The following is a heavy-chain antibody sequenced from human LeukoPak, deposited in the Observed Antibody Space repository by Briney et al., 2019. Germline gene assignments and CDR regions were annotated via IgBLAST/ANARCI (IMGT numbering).Heavy chain of an antibody. CDR1: GFTVSSNY. CDR2: IYSGGST. D-gene: IGHD3-22*01. Sequence: GSLRLSCAASGFTVSSNYMSWVRQAPGKGLEWVSVIYSGGSTYYADSVKGRFTISRDNSKNTLYLQMNSLRAEDTAVYYCARDREDSSGYYVDYWGQGTLVTVSS. V-gene: IGHV3-53*01. CDR3: ARDREDSSGYYVDY. J-gene: IGHJ4*02.